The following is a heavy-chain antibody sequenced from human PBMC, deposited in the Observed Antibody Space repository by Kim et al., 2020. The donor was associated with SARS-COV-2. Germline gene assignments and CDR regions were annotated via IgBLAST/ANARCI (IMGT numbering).Heavy chain of an antibody. CDR1: GGSISSYY. D-gene: IGHD3-22*01. CDR3: ARAYYDSSGYRGYYFDY. J-gene: IGHJ4*02. CDR2: IYYSGST. V-gene: IGHV4-59*01. Sequence: SETLSLTCTVSGGSISSYYWSWIRQPPGKGLEWIGYIYYSGSTNYNPSLKSRVTISVDTSKNQFSLKLSSVTAADTAVYYCARAYYDSSGYRGYYFDYWGQGTLVTVSS.